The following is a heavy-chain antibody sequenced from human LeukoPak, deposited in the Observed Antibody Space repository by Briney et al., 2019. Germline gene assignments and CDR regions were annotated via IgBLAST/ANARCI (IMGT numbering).Heavy chain of an antibody. D-gene: IGHD3-10*01. V-gene: IGHV4-34*01. J-gene: IGHJ3*02. CDR1: GGSFSGYY. CDR2: INHSGST. CDR3: AKSNGYGLVDI. Sequence: SETLSLTCAVYGGSFSGYYWSWIRQPPGKGLEWIGEINHSGSTNYNPPLKSRVTISVDTSKNQFSLKLNSVTAADTAVYYCAKSNGYGLVDIWGQGTMVTVSS.